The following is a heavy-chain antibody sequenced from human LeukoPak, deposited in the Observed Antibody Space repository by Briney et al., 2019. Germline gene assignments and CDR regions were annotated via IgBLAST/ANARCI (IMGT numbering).Heavy chain of an antibody. CDR3: ARASPRYDSSGYYSY. V-gene: IGHV1-46*01. CDR2: INPSGGST. D-gene: IGHD3-22*01. CDR1: GYTFTSYY. J-gene: IGHJ4*02. Sequence: ASVKVSCKASGYTFTSYYMHWGRQAPGQGLEWMGIINPSGGSTSYAQKFQGRVTMTRDTSTSTVYMELSSLRSEDTAVYYCARASPRYDSSGYYSYWGQGTLVTVSS.